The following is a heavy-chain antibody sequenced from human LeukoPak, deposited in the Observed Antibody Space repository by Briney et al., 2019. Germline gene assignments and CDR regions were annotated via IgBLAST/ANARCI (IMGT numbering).Heavy chain of an antibody. V-gene: IGHV4-31*03. CDR3: ARGRVDTVMVDAFDI. CDR2: IYYSGRT. D-gene: IGHD5-18*01. J-gene: IGHJ3*02. CDR1: GGSISSTSYY. Sequence: PSETLSLTCTVSGGSISSTSYYWGWIRQHPGKGLEWIGYIYYSGRTYYNPSLKSRVTISVETSKNQISLKLSSVTAADTAVYYCARGRVDTVMVDAFDIWGQGTMVTVSS.